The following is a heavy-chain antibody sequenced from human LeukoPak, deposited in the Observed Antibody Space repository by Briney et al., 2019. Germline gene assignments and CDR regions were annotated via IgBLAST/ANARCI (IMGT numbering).Heavy chain of an antibody. V-gene: IGHV3-33*08. D-gene: IGHD5-24*01. CDR1: GFTFSSNW. CDR3: ARGRDGYNWIDY. J-gene: IGHJ4*02. Sequence: GGSLRLSCAASGFTFSSNWMTWVRQAPGKGLEWVAVIWYDGTNKYYADSVKGRFTISRDNSKNTLYLQMNSLRAEDTAVYYCARGRDGYNWIDYWGQGTLVTVSS. CDR2: IWYDGTNK.